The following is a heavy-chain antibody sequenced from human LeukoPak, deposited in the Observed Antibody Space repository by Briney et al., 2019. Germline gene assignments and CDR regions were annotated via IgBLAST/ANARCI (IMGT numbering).Heavy chain of an antibody. V-gene: IGHV3-53*01. CDR2: IYRGGTT. Sequence: GGSLRLSCAASEFTVSSNYMSWVRQAPGKGLEWVSVIYRGGTTYYADSVKGRFTISRDNSKNTLYLQMNSLRAEDTAVYYCARSRGYSGYDPEGYLDYWGQGTLVTVSS. CDR3: ARSRGYSGYDPEGYLDY. CDR1: EFTVSSNY. D-gene: IGHD5-12*01. J-gene: IGHJ4*02.